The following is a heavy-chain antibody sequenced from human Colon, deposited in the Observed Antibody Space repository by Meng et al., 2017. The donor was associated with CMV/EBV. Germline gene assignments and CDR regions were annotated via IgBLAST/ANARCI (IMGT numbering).Heavy chain of an antibody. Sequence: VYWVESGGGVVQLGGSLRLSCEASGFTFSNYAMHWVRQAPGKGLEWVAFIWFDGSSKDYADSVKGRFTISRDNSMNRLYLQVNSLRSEDTAVYYCVKTGTAWQFDFWGQGTLVTVSS. D-gene: IGHD2-21*02. CDR3: VKTGTAWQFDF. J-gene: IGHJ4*02. CDR1: GFTFSNYA. CDR2: IWFDGSSK. V-gene: IGHV3-30*02.